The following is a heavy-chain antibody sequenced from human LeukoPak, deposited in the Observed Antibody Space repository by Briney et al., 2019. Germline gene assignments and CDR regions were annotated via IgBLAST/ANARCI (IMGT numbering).Heavy chain of an antibody. Sequence: KVSCKASGGTFSSYAISWVRQAPGQGLEWIGRIIPIFGTANYAQKFQGRVTITTDESTSTAYMELSSLRSEDTAVYYCARDLGIAVVGEAFDIWGQGTMVTVSS. D-gene: IGHD6-19*01. CDR1: GGTFSSYA. J-gene: IGHJ3*02. V-gene: IGHV1-69*05. CDR2: IIPIFGTA. CDR3: ARDLGIAVVGEAFDI.